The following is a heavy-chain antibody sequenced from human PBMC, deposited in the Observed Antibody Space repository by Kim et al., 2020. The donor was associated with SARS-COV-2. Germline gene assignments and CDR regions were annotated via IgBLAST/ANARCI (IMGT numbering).Heavy chain of an antibody. V-gene: IGHV4-59*13. D-gene: IGHD2-21*02. CDR2: IYYSGST. CDR3: ARVAYCGGDCYEGADY. CDR1: GGSISSYY. J-gene: IGHJ4*02. Sequence: SETLSLTCTVSGGSISSYYWSWIRQPPGKGLEWIGYIYYSGSTNYNPSLKSRVTISVDTSKNQFSLKLSSVTAADTAVYYCARVAYCGGDCYEGADYWGQGTLVTVSS.